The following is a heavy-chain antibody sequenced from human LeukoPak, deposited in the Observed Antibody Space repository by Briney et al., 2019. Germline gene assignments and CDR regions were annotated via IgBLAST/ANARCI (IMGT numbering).Heavy chain of an antibody. CDR1: RGSVSSSTYY. Sequence: SETLSLTCTVSRGSVSSSTYYWSWARQPPGKGLEWIASIYYTGSTYYNPSLKSRVTISLDMSKNEFFLTMTSVTAADTAVYYCARSALVATSGIDYWGQGTLVTVSS. CDR3: ARSALVATSGIDY. D-gene: IGHD2-2*01. V-gene: IGHV4-39*07. CDR2: IYYTGST. J-gene: IGHJ4*02.